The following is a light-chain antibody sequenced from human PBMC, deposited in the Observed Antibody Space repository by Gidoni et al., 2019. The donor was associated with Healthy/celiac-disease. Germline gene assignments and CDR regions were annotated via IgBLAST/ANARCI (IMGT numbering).Light chain of an antibody. CDR2: WAS. V-gene: IGKV4-1*01. CDR3: QQYYSTLWT. J-gene: IGKJ1*01. Sequence: DIVMTQSPDSLAVSRGERATINCKSSQSVLYRSKNKNYLAWYQQKPGQPPKLLIYWASTRESGVPDRFSGSGSGTDVTLTISSLQAEDVAVYYCQQYYSTLWTFGQGTKVEIK. CDR1: QSVLYRSKNKNY.